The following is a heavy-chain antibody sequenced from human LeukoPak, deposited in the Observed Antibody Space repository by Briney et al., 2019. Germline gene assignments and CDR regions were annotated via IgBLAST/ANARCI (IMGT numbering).Heavy chain of an antibody. CDR2: IYYSGST. D-gene: IGHD2-2*01. Sequence: SETLSLTCTVSGGSISSGSYYWSWIRQPAGKGLEWIGYIYYSGSTNYNPSLKSRVTISVDTSKNQFSLKLSSVTAADTAVYYYARECSSTSCSYYFDYWGQGTLVTVSS. CDR1: GGSISSGSYY. CDR3: ARECSSTSCSYYFDY. V-gene: IGHV4-61*10. J-gene: IGHJ4*02.